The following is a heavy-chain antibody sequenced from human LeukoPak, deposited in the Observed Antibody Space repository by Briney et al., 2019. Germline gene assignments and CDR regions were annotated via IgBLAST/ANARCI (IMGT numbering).Heavy chain of an antibody. CDR2: IFNSADI. CDR3: ASLNYHGSGSPFDY. V-gene: IGHV4-59*01. D-gene: IGHD3-10*01. J-gene: IGHJ4*02. CDR1: GVSISSNY. Sequence: PSETLSLTCTVSGVSISSNYWSWIRQPPGEGLECIGYIFNSADIRYNPSLQSRATISVDTSKNQLSLKLSSVTAADTAIYYCASLNYHGSGSPFDYWGQGMLVTVSS.